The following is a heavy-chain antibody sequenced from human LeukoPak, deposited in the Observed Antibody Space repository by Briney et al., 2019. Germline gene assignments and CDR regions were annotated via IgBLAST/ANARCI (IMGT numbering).Heavy chain of an antibody. CDR2: ISGRGGST. J-gene: IGHJ4*02. V-gene: IGHV3-23*01. CDR3: AKGNTYSSSPTGDY. Sequence: PGGSLRLSCAASGFTFSSYGMSWGRQAPGKGLEWVSVISGRGGSTYYADPVKGRFTISRDNSKNTLYLQMNSLRAEDTAVYYCAKGNTYSSSPTGDYWGQGTLVTVSS. CDR1: GFTFSSYG. D-gene: IGHD6-13*01.